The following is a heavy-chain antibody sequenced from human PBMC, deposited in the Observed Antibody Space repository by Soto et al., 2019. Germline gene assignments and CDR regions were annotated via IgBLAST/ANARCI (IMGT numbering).Heavy chain of an antibody. D-gene: IGHD3-22*01. V-gene: IGHV3-66*01. Sequence: GGSLRLSWAASGLSVSSNDMSWVRQAPGKGLECVSIIYSADNTFYVDSVKGRFIISRDNSKNTVYPQMNSLRDEDTAVYYCARDRYDSSGYEAPFDYWGQGTLVTVSS. CDR1: GLSVSSND. CDR3: ARDRYDSSGYEAPFDY. J-gene: IGHJ4*02. CDR2: IYSADNT.